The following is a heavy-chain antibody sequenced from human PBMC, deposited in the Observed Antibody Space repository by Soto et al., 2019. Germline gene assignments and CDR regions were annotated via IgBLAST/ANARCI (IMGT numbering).Heavy chain of an antibody. CDR2: ISGSGGST. V-gene: IGHV3-23*01. D-gene: IGHD5-18*01. Sequence: PGWSLRLSCAASGFTFSSYAMSLVRQAPGKGLEWVSAISGSGGSTYYADSVKGRFTISRDNSKNTLYLQMNSLRAEDTAVYYCAKGTWIQLSSGFEYWGQGTLVTVSS. CDR3: AKGTWIQLSSGFEY. CDR1: GFTFSSYA. J-gene: IGHJ4*02.